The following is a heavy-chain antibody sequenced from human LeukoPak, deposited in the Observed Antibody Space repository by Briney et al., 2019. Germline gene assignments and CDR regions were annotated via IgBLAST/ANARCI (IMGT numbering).Heavy chain of an antibody. V-gene: IGHV4-59*01. Sequence: SETLSLTCTVSGGSISTYYWCWFLQPPRKGLEWMGYVYYSGSTNYNPSLKSRVTISLDTSKNQFSLRLSSLTAADTAMYYCARDNGYPTGFDYWGQGTLVTVSS. CDR1: GGSISTYY. D-gene: IGHD5-24*01. CDR3: ARDNGYPTGFDY. CDR2: VYYSGST. J-gene: IGHJ4*02.